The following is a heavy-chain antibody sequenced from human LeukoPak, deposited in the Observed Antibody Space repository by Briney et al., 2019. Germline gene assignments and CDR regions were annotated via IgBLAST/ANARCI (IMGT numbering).Heavy chain of an antibody. CDR3: ARQLGYCSSTSCYADKVDY. CDR1: GGSISSSSYY. Sequence: SETLSLTCTVSGGSISSSSYYWGWIRQPPGKGLEWIGSIYYSGSTYYYPSLKRRVTISVDTSKNQFSLKLSSVTAADTAVYYCARQLGYCSSTSCYADKVDYWGQGTLVTVSS. CDR2: IYYSGST. J-gene: IGHJ4*02. D-gene: IGHD2-2*01. V-gene: IGHV4-39*01.